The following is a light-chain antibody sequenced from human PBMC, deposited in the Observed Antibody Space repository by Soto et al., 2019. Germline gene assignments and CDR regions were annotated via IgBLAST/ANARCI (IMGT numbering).Light chain of an antibody. CDR3: EQANTFPPT. CDR2: SSS. V-gene: IGKV1D-12*01. CDR1: EGVGNW. J-gene: IGKJ2*01. Sequence: DVQMTQSPSSVYASVGDRVTITCRASEGVGNWLAWYQQKPGKAPNLLIYSSSNLQSGVPSRFSGSGSGTDFTLTNNNLQPEHFATYYCEQANTFPPTFGQGTKLEIK.